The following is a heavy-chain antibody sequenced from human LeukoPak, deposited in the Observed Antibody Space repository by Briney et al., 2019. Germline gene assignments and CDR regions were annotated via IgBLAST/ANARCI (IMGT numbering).Heavy chain of an antibody. V-gene: IGHV1-2*02. D-gene: IGHD2-21*01. Sequence: GASVKVSCKASGYTFTDYYLHWVRQAPGQGLEWMGWINPKSGVTDSKMKFQGRVTMTRDTSITTAYMELSGLRFDDTAVYYCARGPVVVSAIRRDWFDPWGQGTLVTVSS. CDR1: GYTFTDYY. CDR2: INPKSGVT. CDR3: ARGPVVVSAIRRDWFDP. J-gene: IGHJ5*02.